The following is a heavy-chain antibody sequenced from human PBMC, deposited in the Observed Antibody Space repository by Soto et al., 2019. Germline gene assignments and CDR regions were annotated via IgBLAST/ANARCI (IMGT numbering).Heavy chain of an antibody. CDR3: ARGVSYDILTGANYNWFDP. Sequence: HPGGSLRLSCAASGFTFSSYAMHWVRQAPGKGLEYVSAISSNGGSTYYANSVKGRFTISRDNSKNTLYLQMGSLRAEDMAVYYCARGVSYDILTGANYNWFDPWGQGTLVTVSS. D-gene: IGHD3-9*01. CDR1: GFTFSSYA. V-gene: IGHV3-64*01. J-gene: IGHJ5*02. CDR2: ISSNGGST.